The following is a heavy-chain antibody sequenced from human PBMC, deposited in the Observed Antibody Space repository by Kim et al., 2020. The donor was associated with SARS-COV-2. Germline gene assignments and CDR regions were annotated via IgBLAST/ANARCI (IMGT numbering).Heavy chain of an antibody. J-gene: IGHJ6*02. D-gene: IGHD3-3*01. CDR2: INPNSGGT. CDR1: GYTFTGYY. CDR3: ARDQGITIFGVVIPYYYGMDV. Sequence: ASVKVSCKASGYTFTGYYMYWVRQAPGQGLEWMGRINPNSGGTNYAQKFQGRVTMTRDTSISTAYMELSRLRSDDTAVYYCARDQGITIFGVVIPYYYGMDVWGQGTTVTVSS. V-gene: IGHV1-2*06.